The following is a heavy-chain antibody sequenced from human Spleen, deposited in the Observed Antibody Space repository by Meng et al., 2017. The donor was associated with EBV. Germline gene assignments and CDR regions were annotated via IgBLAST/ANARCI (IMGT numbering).Heavy chain of an antibody. CDR2: IYHDGSA. J-gene: IGHJ5*02. CDR3: ARGGQYYYVNWFDH. CDR1: VGSIPPGGYS. D-gene: IGHD3-10*02. V-gene: IGHV4-30-2*01. Sequence: LRLQGSGSGLVRPSETVSLTCDVSVGSIPPGGYSWSWIRQPPGKGLEWIGYIYHDGSAYYNPSLRSRVTISEDRSNNQFSLKLSSVTAADTAVYYCARGGQYYYVNWFDHWGQGTLVTVSS.